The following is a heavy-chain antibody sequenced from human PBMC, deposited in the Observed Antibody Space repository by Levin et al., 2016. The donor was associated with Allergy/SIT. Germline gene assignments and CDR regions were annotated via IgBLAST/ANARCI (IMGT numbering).Heavy chain of an antibody. V-gene: IGHV4-61*08. CDR1: GGSVSVGGYN. D-gene: IGHD2-2*01. Sequence: SETLSLTCTVSGGSVSVGGYNWTWIRQPPGKGLEYIGYIYHSGSTNSNPSLKSRVTILLDTSKNQFSLKLNSVTAADTAVYYCARATFSSSYYYYYYMDVWGKGTTVTVSS. CDR3: ARATFSSSYYYYYYMDV. CDR2: IYHSGST. J-gene: IGHJ6*03.